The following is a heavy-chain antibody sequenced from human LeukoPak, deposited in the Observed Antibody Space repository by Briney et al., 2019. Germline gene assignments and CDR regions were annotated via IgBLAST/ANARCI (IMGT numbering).Heavy chain of an antibody. CDR2: VSGSGGNI. V-gene: IGHV3-23*01. J-gene: IGHJ4*02. D-gene: IGHD2-2*02. CDR3: AKAQYQLLYGTFKDRYYFDY. CDR1: GFTFSSYA. Sequence: GGSLRLSCAVSGFTFSSYAMSWVRQAPGKGLEWVSAVSGSGGNIYYADSVKGRFTISRGNSKNTLDLQMNSLRAEDTAVYYCAKAQYQLLYGTFKDRYYFDYWGQGTLVTVSS.